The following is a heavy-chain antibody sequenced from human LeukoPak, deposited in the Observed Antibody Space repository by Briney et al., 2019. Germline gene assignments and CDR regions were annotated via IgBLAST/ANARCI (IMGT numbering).Heavy chain of an antibody. CDR3: ARESWAGVVPAASYDY. CDR1: GGSIGSGDYY. D-gene: IGHD2-2*01. Sequence: KSSQTLSLTCTVSGGSIGSGDYYWSWIRQPPGKGLEWIGYIYYSGSTYYNPSLKSRVTISVDTSKNQFSLKLSSVTAADTAVYYCARESWAGVVPAASYDYWGQGTLVTVSS. V-gene: IGHV4-30-4*08. J-gene: IGHJ4*02. CDR2: IYYSGST.